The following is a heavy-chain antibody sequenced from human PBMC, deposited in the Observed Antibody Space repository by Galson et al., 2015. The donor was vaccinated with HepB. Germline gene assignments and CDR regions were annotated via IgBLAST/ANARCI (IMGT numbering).Heavy chain of an antibody. Sequence: SLRLSCAASGFNFGGSAMHWVRQASGKRPEWVGLIKTKDNNYATSYVPSLKGRFTVSRDDSKNMAYLHMRSLKTEDPAFYYCIRLGYFSGYSSKWGQGTLVTVSS. V-gene: IGHV3-73*01. CDR3: IRLGYFSGYSSK. J-gene: IGHJ4*02. CDR1: GFNFGGSA. D-gene: IGHD6-13*01. CDR2: IKTKDNNYAT.